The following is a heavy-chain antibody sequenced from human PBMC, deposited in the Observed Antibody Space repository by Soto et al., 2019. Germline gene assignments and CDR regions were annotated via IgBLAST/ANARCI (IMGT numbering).Heavy chain of an antibody. CDR1: GGSISSYY. CDR2: IYYSGST. V-gene: IGHV4-59*01. D-gene: IGHD4-4*01. J-gene: IGHJ4*02. Sequence: SETLSLTCTVSGGSISSYYWSWIRQPPGKGLEWIGYIYYSGSTNYNPSLKSRVTISVDTSKNQFSLKLSSVTAADTAVYYCASLRAVPNYFDYWGQGNLVTVSS. CDR3: ASLRAVPNYFDY.